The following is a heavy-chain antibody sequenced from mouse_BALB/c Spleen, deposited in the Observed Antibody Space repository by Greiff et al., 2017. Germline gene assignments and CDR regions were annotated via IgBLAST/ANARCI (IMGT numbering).Heavy chain of an antibody. CDR3: TRHYDYDVPFAY. V-gene: IGHV6-6*02. CDR2: IRLKSNNYAT. CDR1: GFTFSNYW. J-gene: IGHJ3*01. D-gene: IGHD2-4*01. Sequence: EVKLQESGGGLVQPGGSMKLSCVASGFTFSNYWMNWVRQSPEKGLEWVAEIRLKSNNYATHYAESVKGRFTISRDDSKSSVYLQMNNLRAEDTGIYYCTRHYDYDVPFAYWGQGTLVTVSA.